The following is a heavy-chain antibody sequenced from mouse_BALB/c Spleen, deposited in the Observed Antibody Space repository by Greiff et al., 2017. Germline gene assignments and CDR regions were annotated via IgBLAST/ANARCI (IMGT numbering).Heavy chain of an antibody. CDR1: GYTFSSYW. D-gene: IGHD2-14*01. Sequence: QVQLQQSGAELMKPGASVKISCKATGYTFSSYWIEWVKQRPGHGLEWIGEILPGSGSTNYNEKFKGKATFTADTSSNTAYMQLSSLTSEDSAVYYCARPGRGVTLIGGGDYYAMDYWGQGTSVTVSS. J-gene: IGHJ4*01. V-gene: IGHV1-9*01. CDR3: ARPGRGVTLIGGGDYYAMDY. CDR2: ILPGSGST.